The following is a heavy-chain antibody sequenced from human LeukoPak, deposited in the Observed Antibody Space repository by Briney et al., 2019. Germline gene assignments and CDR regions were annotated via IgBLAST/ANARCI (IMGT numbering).Heavy chain of an antibody. D-gene: IGHD3-10*01. CDR2: ISYDGSNK. CDR3: ARDKSGVSDWFDP. V-gene: IGHV3-30-3*01. CDR1: GFTFSSYA. Sequence: ALRLSCAASGFTFSSYAMHWVRQAPGKGLEWVAVISYDGSNKYYADSVKGRFTISRDNSKNTLYLQMNSLRAEDTAIYYCARDKSGVSDWFDPWGQGTLVTVSS. J-gene: IGHJ5*02.